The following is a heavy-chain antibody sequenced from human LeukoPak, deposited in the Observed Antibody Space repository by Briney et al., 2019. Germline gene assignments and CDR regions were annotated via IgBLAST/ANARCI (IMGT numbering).Heavy chain of an antibody. CDR2: INLKSGGT. J-gene: IGHJ6*03. CDR1: AYTFTGYY. D-gene: IGHD3-16*01. CDR3: ARDYEWGGPFWYMDV. V-gene: IGHV1-2*02. Sequence: GASVKVSCKASAYTFTGYYMHWVRQAPGQGLEWMGWINLKSGGTNYAQKFQGRVTMTRDTSISTACTELSRLRSDDTAIYYCARDYEWGGPFWYMDVWAKGTTVTISS.